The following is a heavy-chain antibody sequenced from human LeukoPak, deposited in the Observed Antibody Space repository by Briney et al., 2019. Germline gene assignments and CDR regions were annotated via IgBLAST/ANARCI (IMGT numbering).Heavy chain of an antibody. J-gene: IGHJ4*02. CDR2: INPNSGGT. Sequence: ASVKVSCKASGYTFTGYYMHWVRQAPGQGLEWMGWINPNSGGTNYAQKFQGRVTMTRDTSISTAYMELSRLRSDDTAVYYCAFHYGGNFYYFDYWGQGTLVTVSS. CDR1: GYTFTGYY. D-gene: IGHD4-23*01. CDR3: AFHYGGNFYYFDY. V-gene: IGHV1-2*02.